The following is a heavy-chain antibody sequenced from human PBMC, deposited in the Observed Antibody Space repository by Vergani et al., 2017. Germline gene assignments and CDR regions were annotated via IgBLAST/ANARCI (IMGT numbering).Heavy chain of an antibody. Sequence: QVQLQESGPGLVKPSETLSLTCTVPGGSISSYYWSWIRQPPGKGLEWIGYIYYSGSTNYNPSLKSRVTISVDTSKNQFSLKLSSVTAADTAVYYCARSPKVTAYFDYWGQGTLVTVSS. V-gene: IGHV4-59*01. J-gene: IGHJ4*02. CDR3: ARSPKVTAYFDY. CDR1: GGSISSYY. D-gene: IGHD2-2*01. CDR2: IYYSGST.